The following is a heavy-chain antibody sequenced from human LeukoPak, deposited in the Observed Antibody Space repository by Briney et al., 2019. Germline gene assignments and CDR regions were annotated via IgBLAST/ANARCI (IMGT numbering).Heavy chain of an antibody. V-gene: IGHV4-34*01. CDR2: INHSGST. CDR3: ARGRGEVYSGYPTRYYYYYYMDV. D-gene: IGHD5-12*01. CDR1: GGSFSGYY. Sequence: PSETLSLTCAVYGGSFSGYYWSWIRQLPGKGLEWIGEINHSGSTNYNPSLKSRVTISVDTSKNQFSLKLSSVTAADTAVYYCARGRGEVYSGYPTRYYYYYYMDVWGKGTTVTVSS. J-gene: IGHJ6*03.